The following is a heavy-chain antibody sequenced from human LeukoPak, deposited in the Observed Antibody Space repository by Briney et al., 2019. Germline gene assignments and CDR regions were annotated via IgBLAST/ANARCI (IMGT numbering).Heavy chain of an antibody. J-gene: IGHJ1*01. D-gene: IGHD4-17*01. V-gene: IGHV4-30-4*08. CDR1: GGSISSGDCY. Sequence: PSETLSLTCTVSGGSISSGDCYWSWIRQPPGKGLEWIGYIYYSGSTYYNPSLKSRVTISVDTSKNQFSLKLSSVTAADTAVYYCASYGDLEYFQHWGQGTLVTVSS. CDR3: ASYGDLEYFQH. CDR2: IYYSGST.